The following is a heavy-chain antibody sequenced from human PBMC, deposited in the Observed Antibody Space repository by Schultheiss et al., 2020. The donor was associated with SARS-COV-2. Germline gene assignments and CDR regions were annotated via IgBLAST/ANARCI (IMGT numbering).Heavy chain of an antibody. V-gene: IGHV3-33*01. Sequence: GGSLRLSCAASGFTFSSYGMHWVRQAPGKGLEWVAVIWYDGSNKYYADSVKGRFTISRDNSKNTLYLQMNSLRAEDTAVYYCARDFRATATYYFDYWGQGTLVTVSS. J-gene: IGHJ4*02. D-gene: IGHD5-18*01. CDR2: IWYDGSNK. CDR3: ARDFRATATYYFDY. CDR1: GFTFSSYG.